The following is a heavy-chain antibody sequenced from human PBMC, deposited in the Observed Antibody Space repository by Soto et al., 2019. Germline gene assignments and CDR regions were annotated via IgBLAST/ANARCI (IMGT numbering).Heavy chain of an antibody. J-gene: IGHJ4*02. CDR1: GFTFSSYG. CDR3: AKDTIQPDYDAVSSIDY. D-gene: IGHD5-18*01. V-gene: IGHV3-30*18. Sequence: QVQLVESGGGVVQPGRSLRLSCAASGFTFSSYGMHWVRQSPGKGLEWVAVISYDGSNKYYADSVKGRFTISRDNSKNTLYLQMNSLRAEDTAVYYCAKDTIQPDYDAVSSIDYWGQGTLVTVSS. CDR2: ISYDGSNK.